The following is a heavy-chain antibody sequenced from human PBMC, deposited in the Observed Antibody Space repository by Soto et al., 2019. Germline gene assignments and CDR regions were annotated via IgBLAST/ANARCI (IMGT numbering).Heavy chain of an antibody. CDR3: ARVDTSLFEGGEWFDP. J-gene: IGHJ5*02. CDR2: IIPTFGTT. D-gene: IGHD5-18*01. CDR1: GDTVSNFA. V-gene: IGHV1-69*01. Sequence: QVQLMQSGAEVKKPGSSVKVSCKASGDTVSNFAIIWVRQAPGQGLEWMGGIIPTFGTTDYAQSFQGRVSITADESTHTAYMELYSLRSEDTAIYFCARVDTSLFEGGEWFDPWGQGTLITVSS.